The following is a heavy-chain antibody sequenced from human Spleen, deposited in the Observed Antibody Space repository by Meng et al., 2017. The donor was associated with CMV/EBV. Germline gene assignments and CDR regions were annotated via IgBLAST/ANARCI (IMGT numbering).Heavy chain of an antibody. D-gene: IGHD3-10*01. V-gene: IGHV3-21*01. CDR3: ASPGGRYYGSGSSDAFDI. J-gene: IGHJ3*02. Sequence: GESLKISCAASGFTFSSYSMNWVRQAPGKGLEWVSSISSSSSYIYYADSVKGRFTIPRDNAKNSLYLQMNSLRAEDTAVYYCASPGGRYYGSGSSDAFDIWGQGTMVTVSS. CDR2: ISSSSSYI. CDR1: GFTFSSYS.